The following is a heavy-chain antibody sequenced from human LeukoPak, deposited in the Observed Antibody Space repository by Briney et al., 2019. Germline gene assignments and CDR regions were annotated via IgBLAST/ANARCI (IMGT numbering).Heavy chain of an antibody. V-gene: IGHV1-24*01. J-gene: IGHJ4*02. CDR2: FDPEDGET. D-gene: IGHD2-15*01. Sequence: ASVKVSCKFSGYTLTELSMHWVRQAPGKGLEWMGGFDPEDGETIYAQKFQGRVTMTEDTSTDTAYMELSSLRSEDTAVYYCATGVLFGVVVVAATLDYWGQGTLVTVSS. CDR3: ATGVLFGVVVVAATLDY. CDR1: GYTLTELS.